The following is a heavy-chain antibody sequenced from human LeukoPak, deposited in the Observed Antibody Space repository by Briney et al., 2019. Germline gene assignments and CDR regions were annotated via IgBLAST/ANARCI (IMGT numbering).Heavy chain of an antibody. CDR3: ARDRMSSSWYSDY. CDR1: GFTFSSYG. CDR2: IRYDGSNK. Sequence: GGSLRFSGAASGFTFSSYGMHWVRQAPGKGLEWVAFIRYDGSNKYYADSVKGRFTISRDNSKNTLYLQMNSLRAEDTAVYYCARDRMSSSWYSDYWGQGTLVTVSS. J-gene: IGHJ4*02. D-gene: IGHD6-13*01. V-gene: IGHV3-30*02.